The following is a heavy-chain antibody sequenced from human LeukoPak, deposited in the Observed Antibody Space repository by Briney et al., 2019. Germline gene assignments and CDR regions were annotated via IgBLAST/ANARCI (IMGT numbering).Heavy chain of an antibody. CDR2: IYTSGST. CDR1: GGSISSGSYY. CDR3: ARVHEDSSSSDY. Sequence: SETLSLTCTVSGGSISSGSYYWSWIRQPAGKGLEWIGRIYTSGSTNYNPSLKSRVTISVDTSKNQFSLKLSSVTAADTAVYYCARVHEDSSSSDYWGQGTLVTVSS. V-gene: IGHV4-61*02. J-gene: IGHJ4*02. D-gene: IGHD6-6*01.